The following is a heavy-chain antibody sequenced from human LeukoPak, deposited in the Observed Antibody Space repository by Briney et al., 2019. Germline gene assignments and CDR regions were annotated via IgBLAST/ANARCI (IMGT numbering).Heavy chain of an antibody. CDR3: AKDGDAYTEFYYYYLDV. J-gene: IGHJ6*03. D-gene: IGHD5-24*01. CDR1: GFTFSDYG. V-gene: IGHV3-33*06. Sequence: GGSLRLSCAASGFTFSDYGLHWVRQAPGKGLEWVALIWHDGSNKYYADSVMGRFTISRDNSKNTLYLQMYSLRAEDTAIYYCAKDGDAYTEFYYYYLDVWGKGTPVTVSS. CDR2: IWHDGSNK.